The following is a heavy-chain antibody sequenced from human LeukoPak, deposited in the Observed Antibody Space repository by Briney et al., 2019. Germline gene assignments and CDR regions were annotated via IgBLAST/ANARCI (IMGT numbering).Heavy chain of an antibody. D-gene: IGHD6-13*01. CDR2: MNPNSGNT. V-gene: IGHV1-8*01. CDR1: GYTFTSYD. J-gene: IGHJ6*02. Sequence: ASVKVSCKASGYTFTSYDINWVRQVTGQGLEWMGWMNPNSGNTGYAQKFQGRVTMTRNTSISTAYMELSSLRSEDTAVYYCARASRWGNYYYYYYGMDVWGQGTTVTVSS. CDR3: ARASRWGNYYYYYYGMDV.